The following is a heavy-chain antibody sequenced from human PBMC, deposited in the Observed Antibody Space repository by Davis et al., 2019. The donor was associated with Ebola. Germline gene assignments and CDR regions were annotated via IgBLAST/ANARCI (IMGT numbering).Heavy chain of an antibody. CDR3: ARAPVGYYIDV. Sequence: PSETLSLTCTVSNDSLNIYYWAWIRQPPGKGLEWVGFNHYSGSTSYKSSLQSRLTMAVDRSKNQFSLRLSSVTAADSAVYYCARAPVGYYIDVWGKGTTVTVSS. CDR2: NHYSGST. CDR1: NDSLNIYY. J-gene: IGHJ6*03. V-gene: IGHV4-59*01.